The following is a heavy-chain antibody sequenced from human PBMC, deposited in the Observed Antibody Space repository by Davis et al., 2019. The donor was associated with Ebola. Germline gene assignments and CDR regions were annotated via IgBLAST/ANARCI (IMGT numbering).Heavy chain of an antibody. D-gene: IGHD1-1*01. CDR2: ISSDSDYI. Sequence: GESLKISCAASGFTFSTYSMSWVRQAPGKGLEWVSSISSDSDYIYYADSAKGRFTISRDNAKNSLYLQMNSLRAEDTAIYYCARGHWNCDHWGQGTLVTVSS. CDR1: GFTFSTYS. J-gene: IGHJ5*02. CDR3: ARGHWNCDH. V-gene: IGHV3-21*01.